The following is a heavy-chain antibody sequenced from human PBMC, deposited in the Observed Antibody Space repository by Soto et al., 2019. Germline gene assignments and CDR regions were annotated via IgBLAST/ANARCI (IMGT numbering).Heavy chain of an antibody. V-gene: IGHV1-18*01. J-gene: IGHJ4*02. CDR1: GYTFTSYG. D-gene: IGHD4-17*01. CDR2: ISAYNGNT. CDR3: ARLWGYGDYGEMGY. Sequence: QVQLVQSGAEVKKPGASVKVSCKASGYTFTSYGISWVRQAPGQGLEWMGWISAYNGNTNYAQKLQGRVTMSTXTXSSTAYMELRSLRSDDTAVYYCARLWGYGDYGEMGYWGQGTLVTVSS.